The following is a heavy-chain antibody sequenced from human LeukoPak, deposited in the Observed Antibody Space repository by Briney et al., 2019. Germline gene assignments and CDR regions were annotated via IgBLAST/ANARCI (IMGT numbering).Heavy chain of an antibody. J-gene: IGHJ4*02. V-gene: IGHV3-30-3*01. Sequence: GGSLRLSCAASGFTFSSYAMSWDRQAPGKGLEWVAVISYDGSNKYYADSVKGRSTISRDNSKNTLYLQMNSLRAEDTAVYYCARDSCSGGSCYRQGVFDYWGQGTLVTVSS. CDR3: ARDSCSGGSCYRQGVFDY. CDR2: ISYDGSNK. D-gene: IGHD2-15*01. CDR1: GFTFSSYA.